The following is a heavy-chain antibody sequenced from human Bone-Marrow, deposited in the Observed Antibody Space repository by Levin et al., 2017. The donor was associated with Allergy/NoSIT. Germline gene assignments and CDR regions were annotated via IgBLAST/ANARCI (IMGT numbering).Heavy chain of an antibody. J-gene: IGHJ4*02. CDR2: INQNGSQK. CDR1: GFSFSTYW. V-gene: IGHV3-7*01. CDR3: ARKGLPDY. Sequence: ETLSLTCAASGFSFSTYWMAWVRQAPGKGLEWVANINQNGSQKYYVDSVKGRFTISRDNAKNSVYLQMNSLRAEDTAVYYCARKGLPDYWGQGTLVAVSS.